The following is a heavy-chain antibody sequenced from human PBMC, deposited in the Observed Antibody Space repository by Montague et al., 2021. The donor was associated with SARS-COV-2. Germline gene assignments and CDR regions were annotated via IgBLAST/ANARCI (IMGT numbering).Heavy chain of an antibody. CDR2: MYYSGST. Sequence: SETLSLTCTVSGGSLGTSGYYWGWIRQPPGKGLEWIGSMYYSGSTHYNPSLKSRVTVSVDTSNNQFFLKLSSVTAADTAVYYCATLTQSNGDFWGQGALVTVS. CDR3: ATLTQSNGDF. V-gene: IGHV4-39*01. J-gene: IGHJ4*02. D-gene: IGHD4/OR15-4a*01. CDR1: GGSLGTSGYY.